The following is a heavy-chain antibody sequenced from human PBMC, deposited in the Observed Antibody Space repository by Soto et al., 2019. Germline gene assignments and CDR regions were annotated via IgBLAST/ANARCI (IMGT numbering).Heavy chain of an antibody. Sequence: PSETLSLTCALYGGSLSGYYWSWIRQPPGKGLEWIGEINRSGSTNYNPSLKSRVTMSVDTSRNQFSLKLSSLTAADTAVYYCARNGGRVVEVAGAYFDYWGQGTLVTVSS. CDR3: ARNGGRVVEVAGAYFDY. CDR1: GGSLSGYY. D-gene: IGHD2-15*01. V-gene: IGHV4-34*01. J-gene: IGHJ4*02. CDR2: INRSGST.